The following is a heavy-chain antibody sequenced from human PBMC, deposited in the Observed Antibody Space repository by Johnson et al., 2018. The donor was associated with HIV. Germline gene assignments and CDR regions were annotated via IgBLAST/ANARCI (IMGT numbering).Heavy chain of an antibody. CDR3: AKEMSSWPGEAFDI. CDR2: INWDGDST. V-gene: IGHV3-43D*03. Sequence: VQLVESGGVVVHPGGSLRLSCETSRFTFDDYAMHWVRQAPGKGLEWVSLINWDGDSTYYADSVKGRFTISRDNSKNSLYLQMNSLRPEDTGLYYCAKEMSSWPGEAFDIWGQGTMVTVSS. D-gene: IGHD1-14*01. J-gene: IGHJ3*02. CDR1: RFTFDDYA.